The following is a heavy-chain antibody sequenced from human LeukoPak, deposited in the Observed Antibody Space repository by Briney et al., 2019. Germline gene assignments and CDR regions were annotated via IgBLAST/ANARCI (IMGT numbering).Heavy chain of an antibody. V-gene: IGHV3-21*06. CDR1: GFTFSSYN. CDR3: ARDPYSGNYGPYYYYYMDV. Sequence: GGSLRLSCAASGFTFSSYNMNWVRQAPGKGPEWVSSITSSSSYIYYADSVKGRFTISRDNAKNSLYLQMDSLRVEDTAVYYCARDPYSGNYGPYYYYYMDVWGKGTTVTISS. D-gene: IGHD1-26*01. CDR2: ITSSSSYI. J-gene: IGHJ6*03.